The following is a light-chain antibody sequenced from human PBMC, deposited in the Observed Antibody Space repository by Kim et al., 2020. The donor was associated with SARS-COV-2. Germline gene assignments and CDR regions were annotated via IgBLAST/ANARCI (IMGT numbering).Light chain of an antibody. J-gene: IGLJ2*01. V-gene: IGLV3-19*01. CDR1: SLRNYY. Sequence: SSDLTQDPAVSVALGQTVKITCRGDSLRNYYASWYQQKPGQAPIHVFYGKNNRPSGIPHRFSGSSSRDTATLTITGTQAEDEADYYCNSRDSSGVVFGGGTQLTVL. CDR3: NSRDSSGVV. CDR2: GKN.